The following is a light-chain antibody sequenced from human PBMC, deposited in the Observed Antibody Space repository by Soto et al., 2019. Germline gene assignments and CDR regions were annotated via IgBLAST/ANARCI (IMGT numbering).Light chain of an antibody. CDR3: QQSYSTSWT. CDR1: EDISNY. V-gene: IGKV1-39*01. CDR2: AAS. J-gene: IGKJ1*01. Sequence: TQSPSSLSASVGDRVTITCQASEDISNYLNWYQQKPGKAPKLLIYAASSLQSGVPSRFSGSGSGTDFTLTISSLQPEDFATYYCQQSYSTSWTFGQGTKVDIK.